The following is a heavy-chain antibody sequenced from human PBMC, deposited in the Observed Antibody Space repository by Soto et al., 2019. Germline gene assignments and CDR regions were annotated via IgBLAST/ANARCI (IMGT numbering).Heavy chain of an antibody. CDR3: ARELATVVSEWFDP. CDR2: IIPIFGTA. D-gene: IGHD4-17*01. CDR1: GGTFSSYA. V-gene: IGHV1-69*12. J-gene: IGHJ5*02. Sequence: QVQLVQSGAEVKKPGSSVQVSCKASGGTFSSYAISWVRQAPGQGLEWMGGIIPIFGTANYAQKFQGRVEITADDSTVTAYMELSSLRCEERAVYYCARELATVVSEWFDPWGQGTLVTVSA.